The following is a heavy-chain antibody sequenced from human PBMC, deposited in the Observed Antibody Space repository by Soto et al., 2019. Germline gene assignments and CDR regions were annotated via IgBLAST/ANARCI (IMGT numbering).Heavy chain of an antibody. D-gene: IGHD3-22*01. CDR1: GGSLSSYY. Sequence: TSETLSLTCTVSGGSLSSYYWSWIRQPPGKGLEWIGYIYYSGSTYYNPSLKSRVTISVDTSKNQFSLKLSSVTAADTAVYYCASSPAYYYDSSGPDDAFDIWCQGTMLTVSS. V-gene: IGHV4-59*06. CDR3: ASSPAYYYDSSGPDDAFDI. CDR2: IYYSGST. J-gene: IGHJ3*02.